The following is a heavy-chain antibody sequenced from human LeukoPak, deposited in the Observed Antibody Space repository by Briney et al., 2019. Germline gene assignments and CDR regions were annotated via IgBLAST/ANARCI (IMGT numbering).Heavy chain of an antibody. CDR2: ISWNSGNI. J-gene: IGHJ6*02. D-gene: IGHD6-19*01. CDR1: GFTFDDYA. Sequence: GRSLRLSCAASGFTFDDYAMHWVRQAPGKGLEWVSGISWNSGNIGYADSVKGRFTISRDNAKNSLYLQMNSLRAEDTALYYCAKDLVAGTLYYYGMDVWGQGTTVTVSS. V-gene: IGHV3-9*01. CDR3: AKDLVAGTLYYYGMDV.